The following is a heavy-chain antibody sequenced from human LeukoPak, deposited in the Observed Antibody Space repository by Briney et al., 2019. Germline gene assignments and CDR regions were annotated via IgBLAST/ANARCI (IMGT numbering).Heavy chain of an antibody. V-gene: IGHV3-23*01. Sequence: GGSLRLSCAASGFTFSSYAMSWVRQAPGKGLEWVSAINGSGGSRYYAASVKGRFTISRDNSKNTLYLQMNSLRAEDTAVYYCAKDTTYSSGRPRYDYWGQGTLVTVSS. CDR1: GFTFSSYA. CDR3: AKDTTYSSGRPRYDY. J-gene: IGHJ4*02. CDR2: INGSGGSR. D-gene: IGHD6-19*01.